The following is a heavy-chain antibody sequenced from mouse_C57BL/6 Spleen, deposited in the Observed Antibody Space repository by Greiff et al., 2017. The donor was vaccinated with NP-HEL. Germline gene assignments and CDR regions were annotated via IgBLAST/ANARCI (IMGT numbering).Heavy chain of an antibody. CDR2: IDPENGDT. CDR1: GFNIKDDY. D-gene: IGHD2-3*01. V-gene: IGHV14-4*01. Sequence: EVKLMESGAELVRPGASVKLSCTASGFNIKDDYMHWVKQRPEQGLEWIGWIDPENGDTEYASKFQGKATITADTSSNTAYLQLSSLTSADTAVYYCTTPYDGPFAYWGQGTLVTVSA. CDR3: TTPYDGPFAY. J-gene: IGHJ3*01.